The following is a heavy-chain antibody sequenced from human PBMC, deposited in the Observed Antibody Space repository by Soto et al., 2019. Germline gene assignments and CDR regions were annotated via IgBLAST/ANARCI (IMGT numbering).Heavy chain of an antibody. Sequence: SETLSLTCGVSSGTTRSPDWWTWVRQPPGKGLEWIGEIFQSGSTNYTPSLESRVTISVDKSKNQLSLTLTSVTAADTAVYFCARGRGRYSSGWSWFDPWGQGILVTVSS. V-gene: IGHV4-4*02. CDR2: IFQSGST. CDR1: SGTTRSPDW. D-gene: IGHD6-19*01. CDR3: ARGRGRYSSGWSWFDP. J-gene: IGHJ5*02.